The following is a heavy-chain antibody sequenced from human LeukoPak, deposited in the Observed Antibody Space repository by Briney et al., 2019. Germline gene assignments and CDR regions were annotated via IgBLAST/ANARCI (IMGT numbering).Heavy chain of an antibody. J-gene: IGHJ4*02. CDR2: ISSSSSYI. CDR1: GFTFSSYS. V-gene: IGHV3-21*01. CDR3: ARTIQLWLGVDY. D-gene: IGHD5-18*01. Sequence: GGSLRLSCAASGFTFSSYSVNWVRQAPGKGLQWVSSISSSSSYIYYADSVKGQFTISKDNAKNSLYLQMNSLRAEDTAVYFCARTIQLWLGVDYWGQGTLVTVSS.